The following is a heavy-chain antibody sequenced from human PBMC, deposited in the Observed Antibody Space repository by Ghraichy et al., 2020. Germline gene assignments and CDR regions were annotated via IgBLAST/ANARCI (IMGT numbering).Heavy chain of an antibody. V-gene: IGHV3-23*01. CDR1: GFSFSTTG. J-gene: IGHJ2*01. CDR3: VKIGVIGLWYFDL. D-gene: IGHD2-21*01. CDR2: ISSSGGET. Sequence: ETLSLTCAASGFSFSTTGMSWVRQAPGRGPEWVSSISSSGGETYYGDSVKGRFTVSRDNSKTTLYLQMNSLTVEDTAVFYCVKIGVIGLWYFDLWGRGTLVRVSS.